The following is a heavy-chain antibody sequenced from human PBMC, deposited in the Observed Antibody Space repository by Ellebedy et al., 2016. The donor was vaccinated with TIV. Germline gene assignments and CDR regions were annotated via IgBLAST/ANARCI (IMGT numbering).Heavy chain of an antibody. CDR1: GFTFSAYA. J-gene: IGHJ4*02. CDR2: MSGGGDLI. V-gene: IGHV3-23*01. D-gene: IGHD3-10*01. Sequence: PGGSLRLSCAASGFTFSAYAMSWVRQAPGMGLEWVSVMSGGGDLIYYADSVKGRFTISRDNGENSVYLQMNSLRVEDTALYYCARDGFGGYLDSWGQGTLIIVSS. CDR3: ARDGFGGYLDS.